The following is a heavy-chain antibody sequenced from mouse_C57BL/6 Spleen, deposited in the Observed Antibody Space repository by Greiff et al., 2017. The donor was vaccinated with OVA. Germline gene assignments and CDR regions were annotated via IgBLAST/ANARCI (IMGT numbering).Heavy chain of an antibody. CDR2: IDPSDSYT. Sequence: QVQLQPPGAELVMPGASVKLSCKASGYTFTSYWMPWVKQRPGQGLEWIGEIDPSDSYTNSNQKFKGKSTLTVDKSSSTAYMQLSSLTSEDSAVYYCARGGTFDYWGQGTTLTVSS. CDR3: ARGGTFDY. J-gene: IGHJ2*01. D-gene: IGHD3-3*01. V-gene: IGHV1-69*01. CDR1: GYTFTSYW.